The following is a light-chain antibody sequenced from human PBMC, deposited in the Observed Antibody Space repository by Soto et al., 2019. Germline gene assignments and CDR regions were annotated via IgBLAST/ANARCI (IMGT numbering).Light chain of an antibody. CDR2: DNY. V-gene: IGLV1-51*01. J-gene: IGLJ1*01. CDR3: FSFTTTSTHV. Sequence: QSVLTQPPSVSATPGQKVTISCSGSSSNIGNNYVSWYQQFPGAAPKLLIYDNYWRPSGIPDRFSASKSGTSATLGITGLQTGDEAEYFCFSFTTTSTHVFGTGTKLTVL. CDR1: SSNIGNNY.